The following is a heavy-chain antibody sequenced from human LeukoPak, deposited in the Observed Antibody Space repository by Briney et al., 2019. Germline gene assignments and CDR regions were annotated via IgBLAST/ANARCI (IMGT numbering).Heavy chain of an antibody. Sequence: ASVKVSCKASGYTFTSYYIHWVRQAPGQGLEWMGIINPSGGSSTYAQKFHARVTMTRDTSTSTVYMELSSLRSDDTAVYYCARTSHCSSTSCYSSWFDPWGQGTLVAVSS. D-gene: IGHD2-2*01. CDR3: ARTSHCSSTSCYSSWFDP. V-gene: IGHV1-46*01. CDR2: INPSGGSS. CDR1: GYTFTSYY. J-gene: IGHJ5*02.